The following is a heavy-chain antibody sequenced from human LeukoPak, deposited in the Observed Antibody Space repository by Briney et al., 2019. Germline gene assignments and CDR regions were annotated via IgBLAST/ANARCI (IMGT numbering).Heavy chain of an antibody. J-gene: IGHJ3*02. D-gene: IGHD3-3*01. Sequence: PSETLSLTCTVSGGSISSSSYYWGWIRQPPGKGLEWIGSIYYSGSTYYNPSLKSRVTISVDTSKNQFSLKLSSVTAADTAVYYCARVTILAPDAFDIWGQGTMVTVSS. CDR1: GGSISSSSYY. CDR3: ARVTILAPDAFDI. V-gene: IGHV4-39*07. CDR2: IYYSGST.